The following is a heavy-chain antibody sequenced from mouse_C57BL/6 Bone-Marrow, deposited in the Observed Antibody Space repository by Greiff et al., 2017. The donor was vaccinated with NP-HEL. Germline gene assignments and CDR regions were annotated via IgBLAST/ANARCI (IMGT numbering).Heavy chain of an antibody. CDR3: ATLEGREDWFAY. CDR2: IFPGRGST. D-gene: IGHD3-3*01. Sequence: QVQLQPSGPELVRPGASVKISCKAPGYTFTSHWMQWVRQRPGQGLEWIGEIFPGRGSTSYNEKFKGNATLTVYTSSSTAYMQLSSLTSEDSAVYSCATLEGREDWFAYWGQGTLVTVSA. J-gene: IGHJ3*01. CDR1: GYTFTSHW. V-gene: IGHV1-56*01.